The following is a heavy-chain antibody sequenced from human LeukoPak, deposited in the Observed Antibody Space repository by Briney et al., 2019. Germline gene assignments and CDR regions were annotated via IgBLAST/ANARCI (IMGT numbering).Heavy chain of an antibody. D-gene: IGHD3-10*01. Sequence: GESLKISCKGSGDRFTNYWIGWVRQMPGKGLEWMGIIYPGDSDTRYSPSFQGQVTISADRATSTAYLQWTSLKASDSGMYYCARRLLRSQNWFSPWGQGTLVTVSS. CDR2: IYPGDSDT. V-gene: IGHV5-51*01. J-gene: IGHJ5*01. CDR3: ARRLLRSQNWFSP. CDR1: GDRFTNYW.